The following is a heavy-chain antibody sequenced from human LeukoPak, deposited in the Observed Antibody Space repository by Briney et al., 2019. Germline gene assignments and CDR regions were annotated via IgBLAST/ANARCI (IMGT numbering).Heavy chain of an antibody. CDR1: GGSINSYY. J-gene: IGHJ6*03. CDR2: IYTSGST. D-gene: IGHD6-13*01. V-gene: IGHV4-4*07. CDR3: ARSLVRAYQNSSSWYWTKPTYYYCYMDV. Sequence: PSETLSLTCTVSGGSINSYYWNWIRQPAGKGLEWIGRIYTSGSTNYNPSLKSRVTMSVDTSKNQFSLKLSSVTAADTAVYYCARSLVRAYQNSSSWYWTKPTYYYCYMDVWGKGTTVTVSS.